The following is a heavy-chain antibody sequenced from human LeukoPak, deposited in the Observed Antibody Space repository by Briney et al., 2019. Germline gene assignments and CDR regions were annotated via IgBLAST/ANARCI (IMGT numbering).Heavy chain of an antibody. CDR2: INHSGST. Sequence: SETLSLTCAVFGGSFIGYYWSWIRQPPGKGLEWIGEINHSGSTNYNPSLKSRVTISVDTSKNQFSLKVSSVTAADTAVYYCAREDPGRGNWFDPWGQGTLVTVSS. CDR1: GGSFIGYY. CDR3: AREDPGRGNWFDP. D-gene: IGHD3-10*01. V-gene: IGHV4-34*01. J-gene: IGHJ5*02.